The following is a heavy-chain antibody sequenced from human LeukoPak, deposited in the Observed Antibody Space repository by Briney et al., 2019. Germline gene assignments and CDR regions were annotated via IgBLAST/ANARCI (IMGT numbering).Heavy chain of an antibody. CDR2: IYYSVGT. CDR1: GDSPRNYF. CDR3: ARQREGVLDI. Sequence: SETLSPTCTVSGDSPRNYFWSWIREPPGTGREWSGYIYYSVGTNYNPPLKSRDTISLDTSKTQYSLKLSSVTAADTAVYYCARQREGVLDIRGQGTMVTVSS. J-gene: IGHJ3*02. V-gene: IGHV4-59*08. D-gene: IGHD1-26*01.